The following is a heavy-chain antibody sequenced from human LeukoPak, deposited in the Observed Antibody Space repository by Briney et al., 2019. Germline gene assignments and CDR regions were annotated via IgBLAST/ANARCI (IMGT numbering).Heavy chain of an antibody. CDR3: AVQTGYSSGWYVVY. CDR2: ISAYNGNT. D-gene: IGHD6-19*01. V-gene: IGHV1-18*01. Sequence: RASVKVSCKASGYTFTSYAMHWVRQAPGQGLEWMGWISAYNGNTNYAQKLQGRVTMTTDTSTSTAYMELRSLRSDDTAVYYCAVQTGYSSGWYVVYWGQGTLVTVSS. J-gene: IGHJ4*02. CDR1: GYTFTSYA.